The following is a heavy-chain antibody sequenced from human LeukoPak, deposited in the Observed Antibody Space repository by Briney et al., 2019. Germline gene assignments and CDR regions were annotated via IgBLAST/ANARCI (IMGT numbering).Heavy chain of an antibody. D-gene: IGHD6-19*01. Sequence: PSETLSLTCTVSGGSISSSSYYWGWIRQPPGKGLEWIGSIYYSGSTYYNPSLKSRVTISVDTSKNQFSLRLSSVTAADTAVYYCGYSSGLEYFQHWGQGTLVTVSS. CDR3: GYSSGLEYFQH. CDR1: GGSISSSSYY. CDR2: IYYSGST. J-gene: IGHJ1*01. V-gene: IGHV4-39*01.